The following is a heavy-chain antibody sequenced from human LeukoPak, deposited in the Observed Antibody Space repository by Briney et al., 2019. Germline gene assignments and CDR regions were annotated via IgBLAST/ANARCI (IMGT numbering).Heavy chain of an antibody. CDR3: ARMGTGPPGHGAFDP. D-gene: IGHD1-1*01. V-gene: IGHV4-59*01. CDR1: GGSISSYY. CDR2: IYYSGST. Sequence: KPSETLSLTCTVSGGSISSYYWSWIRQPPGKGLEWIGYIYYSGSTNYNPSLKSRVTISVDTSKNQLSLRLNSVTAADTAVYYCARMGTGPPGHGAFDPWGQGTLVTVSS. J-gene: IGHJ5*02.